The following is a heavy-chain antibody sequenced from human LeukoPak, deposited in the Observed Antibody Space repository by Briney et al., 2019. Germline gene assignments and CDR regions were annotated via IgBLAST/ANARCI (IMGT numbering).Heavy chain of an antibody. D-gene: IGHD2-2*02. V-gene: IGHV4-39*07. Sequence: SETLSLTCTVSGDSLRTTTYYWNWIRQPPGKGLEWIGGLYHSGTIYYNPSLKSRVTISADKSKNHFSLKLTSVTAADTAVYYCARDMVPAAIGVPLNIWGQRTMVTVSS. J-gene: IGHJ3*02. CDR3: ARDMVPAAIGVPLNI. CDR2: LYHSGTI. CDR1: GDSLRTTTYY.